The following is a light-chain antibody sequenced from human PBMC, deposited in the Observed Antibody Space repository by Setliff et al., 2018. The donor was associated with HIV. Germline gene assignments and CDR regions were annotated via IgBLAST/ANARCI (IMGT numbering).Light chain of an antibody. CDR2: ANN. Sequence: QSVLTQPPSVSGAPGQRVTISCTGTSSNIGAGYDVHWYQQLPGTAPKLLIYANNNRPSGVPDRFSGSKSGTSASLAITGLQADDEADYYCCSYAGSRNVVFGGGTKVTVL. CDR1: SSNIGAGYD. V-gene: IGLV1-40*01. CDR3: CSYAGSRNVV. J-gene: IGLJ2*01.